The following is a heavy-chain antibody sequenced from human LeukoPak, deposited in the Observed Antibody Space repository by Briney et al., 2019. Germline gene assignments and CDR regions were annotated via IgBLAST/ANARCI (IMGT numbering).Heavy chain of an antibody. D-gene: IGHD7-27*01. Sequence: GGSLRLSCAASGFTFRSFAMSWVRQAPGKGLKWVSTINDNGAGTYYADSVNGRFTVSRDNSYNTVSLRMNSLRAEDTAVYYCAKGGLGTKLAGAFDIWGQGTVVTVSS. CDR1: GFTFRSFA. CDR2: INDNGAGT. CDR3: AKGGLGTKLAGAFDI. V-gene: IGHV3-23*01. J-gene: IGHJ3*02.